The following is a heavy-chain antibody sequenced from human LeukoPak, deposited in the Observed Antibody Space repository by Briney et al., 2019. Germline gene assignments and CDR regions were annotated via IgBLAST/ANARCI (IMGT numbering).Heavy chain of an antibody. Sequence: GGSLRLSCAASGFTVSSNYMSWVRQAPGKGLEWVSVIYSGGSTHYADSVKGRFTISRDNSKNTLYLQMNSLRAEDTAVYYCARDPNGGRAVGYFDYWGQGTLVTVSS. D-gene: IGHD4-23*01. CDR2: IYSGGST. CDR3: ARDPNGGRAVGYFDY. CDR1: GFTVSSNY. V-gene: IGHV3-53*01. J-gene: IGHJ4*02.